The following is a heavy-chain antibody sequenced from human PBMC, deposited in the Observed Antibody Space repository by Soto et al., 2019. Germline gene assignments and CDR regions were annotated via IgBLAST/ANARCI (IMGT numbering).Heavy chain of an antibody. CDR1: GFTFSNYW. Sequence: EVQLVESGGGLVQSGGSLRLSCAASGFTFSNYWMTWVRQAPGKGLEWVADIKQDGSQKNYMDSMKGRFTISRDNAENSLYFQMNSLRAEDTALYYCARLLGPDQFDSWGQGTLVTVSS. V-gene: IGHV3-7*01. CDR3: ARLLGPDQFDS. CDR2: IKQDGSQK. D-gene: IGHD2-2*01. J-gene: IGHJ4*02.